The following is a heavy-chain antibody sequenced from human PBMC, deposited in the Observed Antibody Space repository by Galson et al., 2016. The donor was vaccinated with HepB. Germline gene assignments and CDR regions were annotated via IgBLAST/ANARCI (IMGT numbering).Heavy chain of an antibody. CDR1: GFTFSHYS. V-gene: IGHV3-30*04. Sequence: SLRLSCAASGFTFSHYSMHWVRQAPGRGLEWVAIISHDGTRKYYADSVKGRFTIFRDNSKNTLYVQMNSLRVDDTAVYYCARGSTPYGPGSFSNYYFGMDVWGQGTTVSVSS. J-gene: IGHJ6*02. D-gene: IGHD3-10*01. CDR3: ARGSTPYGPGSFSNYYFGMDV. CDR2: ISHDGTRK.